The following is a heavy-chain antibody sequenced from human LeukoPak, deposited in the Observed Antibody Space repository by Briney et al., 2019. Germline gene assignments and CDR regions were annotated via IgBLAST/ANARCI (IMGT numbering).Heavy chain of an antibody. CDR3: ARQGYNSTWDRYLAY. Sequence: PGESLKISCKGSGYSFSNYWIGWVRQMPGKGLEWMGIIYPGDSDVRYSPSFQGQVTISADKSISTAYLQWSSLQASDTAMYYCARQGYNSTWDRYLAYWGQGTQVTVSS. CDR2: IYPGDSDV. D-gene: IGHD6-13*01. J-gene: IGHJ4*02. V-gene: IGHV5-51*01. CDR1: GYSFSNYW.